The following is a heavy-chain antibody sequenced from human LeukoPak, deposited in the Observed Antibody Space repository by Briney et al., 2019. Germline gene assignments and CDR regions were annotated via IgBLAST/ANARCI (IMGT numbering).Heavy chain of an antibody. D-gene: IGHD4-17*01. CDR2: IYSGGST. J-gene: IGHJ4*02. V-gene: IGHV3-53*01. CDR1: GFTVSSNY. CDR3: ARESPTTGNDY. Sequence: AGGSLRLSCAASGFTVSSNYMSWVRQAPGKGLEWVSVIYSGGSTYYADSVKGRFTISRDNSKNTLYLQMNSLRAEDTAVYYCARESPTTGNDYWGQGTLVTVSS.